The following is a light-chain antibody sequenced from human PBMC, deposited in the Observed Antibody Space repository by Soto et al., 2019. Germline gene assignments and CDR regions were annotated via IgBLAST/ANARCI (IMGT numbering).Light chain of an antibody. J-gene: IGKJ5*01. Sequence: EIVLMQSPGTLSLSPGEGATLSCRASQSVNSNYLAWYQQKPGQAPTVLIFDTSRRATGVPDRFSGSGSGTDFTPTISSLEPEDFAVYYCQQRSNWPITFGQGTRLEIK. CDR3: QQRSNWPIT. CDR1: QSVNSNY. V-gene: IGKV3D-20*02. CDR2: DTS.